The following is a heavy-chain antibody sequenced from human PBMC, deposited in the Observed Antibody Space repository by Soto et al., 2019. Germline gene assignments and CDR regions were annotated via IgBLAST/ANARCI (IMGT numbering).Heavy chain of an antibody. Sequence: SVKASCKSPVGTFSSSAISLVRQAPGQGLEWMGGIIPIFGTANYAQKFHGRVTITADGSTSTAYMELSSLRSEDTAVYYCARVSTAMVNNGMDVWGQGTTVTVSS. CDR1: VGTFSSSA. D-gene: IGHD5-18*01. CDR3: ARVSTAMVNNGMDV. CDR2: IIPIFGTA. V-gene: IGHV1-69*13. J-gene: IGHJ6*02.